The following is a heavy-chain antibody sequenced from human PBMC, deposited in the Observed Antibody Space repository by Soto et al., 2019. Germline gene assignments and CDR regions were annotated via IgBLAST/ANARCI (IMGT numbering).Heavy chain of an antibody. D-gene: IGHD6-13*01. J-gene: IGHJ6*03. V-gene: IGHV1-69*04. Sequence: ASVKVSCKASGGTFSSYTISWVRQAPGQGLEWMGRIIPILGIANYAQKFQGRVTITADKSTSTAYMELSSLRSEDTAVYYCARDGAVASIAADEDYYYYMDVWGKGTTVTVSS. CDR3: ARDGAVASIAADEDYYYYMDV. CDR2: IIPILGIA. CDR1: GGTFSSYT.